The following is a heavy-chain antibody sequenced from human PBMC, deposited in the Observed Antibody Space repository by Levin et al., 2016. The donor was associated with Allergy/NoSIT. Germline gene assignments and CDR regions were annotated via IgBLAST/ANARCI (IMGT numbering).Heavy chain of an antibody. CDR1: GGSFSGYY. Sequence: SETLSLTCAVYGGSFSGYYWSWIRQPPGKGLEWIGEINHSGSTNYNPSLKSRVTISVDTSKNQFSLKLSSVTAADTAVYYCARVFGYYDSSGYYYSYYYYGMDVWGQGTTVTVSS. CDR3: ARVFGYYDSSGYYYSYYYYGMDV. CDR2: INHSGST. V-gene: IGHV4-34*01. J-gene: IGHJ6*02. D-gene: IGHD3-22*01.